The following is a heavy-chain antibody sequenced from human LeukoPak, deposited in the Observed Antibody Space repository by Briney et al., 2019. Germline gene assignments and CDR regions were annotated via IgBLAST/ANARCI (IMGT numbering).Heavy chain of an antibody. V-gene: IGHV4-39*01. J-gene: IGHJ6*03. CDR1: GDSISTSSYY. CDR3: ARHKDYYYSYMDV. Sequence: SETLSLTCSVSGDSISTSSYYWDWIRQPPGKGLEWIGTIYYSGSTYYNPSLTSRVTIYVDTSKNQFSLKLSSVTAADTAVYYCARHKDYYYSYMDVWGKGTTVTISS. CDR2: IYYSGST.